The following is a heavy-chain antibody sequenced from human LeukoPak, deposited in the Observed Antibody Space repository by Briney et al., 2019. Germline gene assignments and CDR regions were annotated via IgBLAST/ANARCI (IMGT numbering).Heavy chain of an antibody. CDR3: AKDVGKWESLHFFDY. Sequence: ASVKVSCTASGYTFTGYYMHWVRQAPGQGLEWMGWINPNSGGTNYAQKFQGWVTMTRDTSISTAYMELSRLRSDDTAVYYCAKDVGKWESLHFFDYWGQGTLVTVSS. D-gene: IGHD1-26*01. CDR2: INPNSGGT. J-gene: IGHJ4*02. V-gene: IGHV1-2*04. CDR1: GYTFTGYY.